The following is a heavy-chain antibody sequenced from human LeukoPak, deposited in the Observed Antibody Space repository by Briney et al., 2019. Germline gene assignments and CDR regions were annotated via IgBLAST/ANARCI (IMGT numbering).Heavy chain of an antibody. Sequence: ASVKVSCKASGYTFTGYYMHWVRQAPGQGLEWMGWINPNSGGTNYAQKFQGRVTMTRHTSISTAYMELSRLRSDDTAVYYCARSHFLYGGNTQLDYWGHGTLVTVSS. V-gene: IGHV1-2*02. CDR3: ARSHFLYGGNTQLDY. J-gene: IGHJ4*01. D-gene: IGHD4-23*01. CDR1: GYTFTGYY. CDR2: INPNSGGT.